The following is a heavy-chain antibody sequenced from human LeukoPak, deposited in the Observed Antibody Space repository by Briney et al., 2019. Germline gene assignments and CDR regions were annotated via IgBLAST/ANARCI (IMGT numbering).Heavy chain of an antibody. Sequence: SGTLSLTCTVSGGSFSSGRYYWSWIRQPPGKGLEWIGYIYYIGNTNSNTSLKSRVTISVDTSKNQFSLRLNSVTAADTAVYYCARGDGNSGPGLIDYWGQGTLVTVSS. CDR2: IYYIGNT. J-gene: IGHJ4*02. CDR3: ARGDGNSGPGLIDY. CDR1: GGSFSSGRYY. V-gene: IGHV4-61*01. D-gene: IGHD4-23*01.